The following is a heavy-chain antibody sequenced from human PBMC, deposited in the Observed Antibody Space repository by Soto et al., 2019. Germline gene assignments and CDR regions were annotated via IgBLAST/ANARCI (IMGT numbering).Heavy chain of an antibody. J-gene: IGHJ5*02. CDR2: IYHSGST. V-gene: IGHV4-30-2*01. D-gene: IGHD5-12*01. CDR3: ARVPVYSGYDSAWFDP. CDR1: GGSISSGGYS. Sequence: SETLSLTCAVSGGSISSGGYSWSWIRQPPGKGLEWIGYIYHSGSTYYNPSLKSRVTISIDRSKNQFSLKLSSVIAADTDVYYCARVPVYSGYDSAWFDPWGQGTLVTVSS.